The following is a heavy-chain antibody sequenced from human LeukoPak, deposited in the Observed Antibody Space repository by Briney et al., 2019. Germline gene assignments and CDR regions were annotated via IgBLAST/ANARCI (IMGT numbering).Heavy chain of an antibody. J-gene: IGHJ5*02. V-gene: IGHV4-4*07. Sequence: SETLSLTCTVSGGSISSYYWSWIRQPAGKGLEWIGRIYTSGSTNYNPSLKSRVTMSVDTSKNQFSLKLSSVTAADTAVYYCAREAHRDIVLVPAAIWFDPWGQGTLVTVSS. CDR2: IYTSGST. CDR1: GGSISSYY. CDR3: AREAHRDIVLVPAAIWFDP. D-gene: IGHD2-2*01.